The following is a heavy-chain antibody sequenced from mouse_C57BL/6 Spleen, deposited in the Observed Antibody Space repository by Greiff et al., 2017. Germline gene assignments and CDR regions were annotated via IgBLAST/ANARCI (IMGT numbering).Heavy chain of an antibody. Sequence: DVQLQESGPGLVKPSQSLSLTCSVTGYSITSGYYWNWIRQFPGNKLEWMGYISYDGSNNYNPSLKNRISITRDTSKNQFFLKLNSVTTEDTATYYCAREGGYYYGSSYGNWYFDVWGTGTTVTVSS. CDR3: AREGGYYYGSSYGNWYFDV. CDR1: GYSITSGYY. D-gene: IGHD1-1*01. V-gene: IGHV3-6*01. J-gene: IGHJ1*03. CDR2: ISYDGSN.